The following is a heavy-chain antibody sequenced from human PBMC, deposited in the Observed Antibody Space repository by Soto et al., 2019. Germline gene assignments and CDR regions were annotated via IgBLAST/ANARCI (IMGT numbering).Heavy chain of an antibody. CDR3: AKDAHDANDYDGVACGGMDV. Sequence: GGSLRLSCAASGFTFSSYAMSWVRQAPGKGLEWVSAISGSGSRTYYADSVKGRFTISRDNSKNTQYLQMNSLRAGDTAVDYCAKDAHDANDYDGVACGGMDVWGQGTTVTVSS. J-gene: IGHJ6*02. CDR1: GFTFSSYA. V-gene: IGHV3-23*01. CDR2: ISGSGSRT. D-gene: IGHD3-22*01.